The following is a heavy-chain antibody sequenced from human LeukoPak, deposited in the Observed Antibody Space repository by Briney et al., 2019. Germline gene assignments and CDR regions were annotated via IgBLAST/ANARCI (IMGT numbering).Heavy chain of an antibody. Sequence: GGSLRLSCAAFGFSFSTYAIHWVRQAPGRGLEYVSAISTDGSRTYYRNSVKGRLTISRDNSKNTVYLQMDSLRAEDMAVYYCARGVAITWTGSYSGGWNDALDIWGQGTMVTVS. V-gene: IGHV3-64*01. CDR1: GFSFSTYA. D-gene: IGHD6-19*01. J-gene: IGHJ3*02. CDR3: ARGVAITWTGSYSGGWNDALDI. CDR2: ISTDGSRT.